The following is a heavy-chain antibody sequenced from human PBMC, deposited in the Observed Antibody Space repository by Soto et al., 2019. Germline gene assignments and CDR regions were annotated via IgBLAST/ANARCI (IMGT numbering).Heavy chain of an antibody. D-gene: IGHD3-10*01. CDR2: ISAYNGTA. CDR1: GYTFTSYG. J-gene: IGHJ4*02. V-gene: IGHV1-18*01. CDR3: ARDFSVAPFDY. Sequence: GASVKVSCKASGYTFTSYGISWVRQAPGQGLEWMGWISAYNGTANYAQKFQGRVTITADESTSTAYMELSSLRSEDTAVYYCARDFSVAPFDYWGQGTLVTVSS.